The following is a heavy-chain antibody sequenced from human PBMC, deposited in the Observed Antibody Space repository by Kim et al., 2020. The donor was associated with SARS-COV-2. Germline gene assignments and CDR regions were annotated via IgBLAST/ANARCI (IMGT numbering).Heavy chain of an antibody. D-gene: IGHD1-26*01. Sequence: NYAPKFQGRVTMTRDTSISTAYVELSRLGSDDTAVYYCARVVGATEFDPWGQGTLVTVSS. J-gene: IGHJ5*02. CDR3: ARVVGATEFDP. V-gene: IGHV1-2*02.